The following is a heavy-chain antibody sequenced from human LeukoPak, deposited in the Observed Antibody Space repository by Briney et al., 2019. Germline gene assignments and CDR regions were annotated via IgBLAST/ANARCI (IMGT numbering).Heavy chain of an antibody. J-gene: IGHJ3*01. D-gene: IGHD4-11*01. CDR1: GGSFSGYY. Sequence: KPSETLSLTCAVYGGSFSGYYWSWIRQPPGKGLEWIGSIYYNGDTYYNPSLKSRVIISADTSKNQFSLKLTSVTAADTAAYYCARGPNTAGNYRAFDLWGQGTKVTVSS. V-gene: IGHV4-34*01. CDR2: IYYNGDT. CDR3: ARGPNTAGNYRAFDL.